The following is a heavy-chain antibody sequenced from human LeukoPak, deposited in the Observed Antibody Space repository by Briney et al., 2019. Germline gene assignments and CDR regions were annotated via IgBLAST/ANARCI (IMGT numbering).Heavy chain of an antibody. Sequence: GGSLRLSCAASGFTFSSYAMSWVRQAPGKGLEWVSAISGSGGSTYYADSVKGRFTISRGNSKNTLYLQMNSLRAEDTAVYYCAKGREGPYYYGMDVWGQGTTVTVSS. J-gene: IGHJ6*02. CDR3: AKGREGPYYYGMDV. CDR1: GFTFSSYA. D-gene: IGHD1-26*01. CDR2: ISGSGGST. V-gene: IGHV3-23*01.